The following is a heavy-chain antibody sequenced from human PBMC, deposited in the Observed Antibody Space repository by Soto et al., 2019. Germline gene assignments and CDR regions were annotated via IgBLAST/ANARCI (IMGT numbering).Heavy chain of an antibody. CDR2: IYYSGST. CDR1: GGSISSSSYY. V-gene: IGHV4-39*01. Sequence: PSETLSLTCTVSGGSISSSSYYWGWIRQPPGKGLEWIGSIYYSGSTYYNPSLKSRVTISVDTSKNQFSLKLSSVTAADTAVYYCARLGLAVWGQGTTVTVSS. CDR3: ARLGLAV. J-gene: IGHJ6*02.